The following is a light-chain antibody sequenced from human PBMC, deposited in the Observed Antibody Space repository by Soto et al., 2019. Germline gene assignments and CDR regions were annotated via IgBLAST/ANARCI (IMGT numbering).Light chain of an antibody. V-gene: IGLV1-40*01. Sequence: QSVLTQPPSVTGAPRQRVTISCTGSNSNIGAGYPVHWYQQFPGAAPKLLIYADTHRPSGVPDRFSGSKSGTSASLAITGLQAEDEADFYCQSYDSNLTGLIFGGGTQLAVL. J-gene: IGLJ2*01. CDR3: QSYDSNLTGLI. CDR1: NSNIGAGYP. CDR2: ADT.